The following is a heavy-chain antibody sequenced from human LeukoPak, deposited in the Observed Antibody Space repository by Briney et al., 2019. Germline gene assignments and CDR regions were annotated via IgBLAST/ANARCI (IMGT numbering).Heavy chain of an antibody. Sequence: PGRSLRLSCAASGFTFDDYAMHWVRQAPGKGLEWVSGIGWNSGSIGYADSVKGRFTISRDNAKNSLYLQMSSLRAEDTALYYCAKDPFDYWGQGTLVTVSS. CDR2: IGWNSGSI. CDR3: AKDPFDY. J-gene: IGHJ4*02. CDR1: GFTFDDYA. V-gene: IGHV3-9*01.